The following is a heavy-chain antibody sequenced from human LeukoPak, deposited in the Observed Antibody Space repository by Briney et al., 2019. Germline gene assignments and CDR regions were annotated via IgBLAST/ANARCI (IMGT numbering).Heavy chain of an antibody. CDR2: ISSSSSTI. J-gene: IGHJ4*02. Sequence: PGGSLRLSCAASGFTFSSYSMNWVRQAPGKGLEWVSYISSSSSTIYYADSVKGRFTISRDNAKNSLYLQMNSLRAEDTAVYYCARVDYDFWSGSEPFDYWGQGTLVTVSS. CDR3: ARVDYDFWSGSEPFDY. CDR1: GFTFSSYS. V-gene: IGHV3-48*01. D-gene: IGHD3-3*01.